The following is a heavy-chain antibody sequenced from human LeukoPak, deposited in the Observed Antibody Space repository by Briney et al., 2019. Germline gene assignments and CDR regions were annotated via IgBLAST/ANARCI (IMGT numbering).Heavy chain of an antibody. CDR2: INHSGST. CDR3: ARGRRSQRRHDYAVRWYFDL. Sequence: SETLSLTCAVSGGSISSGGYYWSWIRQPPGKGLEWIGEINHSGSTNYNPSLKSRVTISVDTSKNQFSLKLSSVTAADTAVYYCARGRRSQRRHDYAVRWYFDLWGRGTLVTVSS. V-gene: IGHV4-34*01. D-gene: IGHD4-17*01. J-gene: IGHJ2*01. CDR1: GGSISSGGYY.